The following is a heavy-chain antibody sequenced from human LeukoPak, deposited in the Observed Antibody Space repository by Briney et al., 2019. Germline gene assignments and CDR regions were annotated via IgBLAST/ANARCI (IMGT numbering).Heavy chain of an antibody. V-gene: IGHV4-34*01. CDR2: INHSGST. D-gene: IGHD6-19*01. CDR1: GGSFSGYY. CDR3: ARGAVAGPYDAFDI. J-gene: IGHJ3*02. Sequence: SETLSLTCAVYGGSFSGYYWSWIRQPPGKGLEWIGEINHSGSTNYNPSLKSRVTISVDTSKNQFSLKLSSVTTADTAVYFCARGAVAGPYDAFDIWGQGTMVTVSS.